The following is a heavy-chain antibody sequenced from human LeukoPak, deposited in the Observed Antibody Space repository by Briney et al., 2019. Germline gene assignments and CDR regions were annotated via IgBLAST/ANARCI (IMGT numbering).Heavy chain of an antibody. Sequence: SETLSLTCTVSGGSISSSSYYWGWIRQPPGKGLEWIGSIYYSGSTYYNPSLKSRVTISVDTSKNQFSLKLSSVTAADTAVYYCARQGGSILTPADYWGQGTLVTVSS. J-gene: IGHJ4*02. CDR3: ARQGGSILTPADY. CDR2: IYYSGST. V-gene: IGHV4-39*01. CDR1: GGSISSSSYY. D-gene: IGHD5-12*01.